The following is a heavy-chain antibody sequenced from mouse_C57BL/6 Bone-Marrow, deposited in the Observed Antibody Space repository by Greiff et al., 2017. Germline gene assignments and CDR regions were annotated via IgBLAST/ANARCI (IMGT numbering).Heavy chain of an antibody. D-gene: IGHD1-1*01. CDR3: ARSYTTGYFDV. V-gene: IGHV2-2*01. CDR2: IWSGGST. Sequence: QVQLQQSGPGLVQPSQSLSITCTVSGFSLTSYGVHWVRQSPGKGLEWLGVIWSGGSTDYNAAFISRLSISKDNSKSQVFFKMNSLQADDTAIDYCARSYTTGYFDVWGTGTTVTVSS. CDR1: GFSLTSYG. J-gene: IGHJ1*03.